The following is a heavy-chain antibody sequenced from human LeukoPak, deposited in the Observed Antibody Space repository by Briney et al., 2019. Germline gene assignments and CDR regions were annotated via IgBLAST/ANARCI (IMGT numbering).Heavy chain of an antibody. Sequence: SETLSLTCAVSGVSISSSNSYWGWIRQPPGKGLEWIGSIYYSGNTYYNASLKSRVTISVDTSKNQFSLKLSSVTAADTAVYYCARGGQQSSFDYWGQGTLVTVSS. CDR2: IYYSGNT. CDR3: ARGGQQSSFDY. J-gene: IGHJ4*02. V-gene: IGHV4-39*01. D-gene: IGHD3-16*01. CDR1: GVSISSSNSY.